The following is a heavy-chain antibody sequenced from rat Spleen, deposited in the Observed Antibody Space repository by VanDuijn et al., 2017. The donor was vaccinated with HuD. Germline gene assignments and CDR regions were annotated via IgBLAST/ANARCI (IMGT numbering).Heavy chain of an antibody. Sequence: QVQLKESGPDLVQPSQTLSLTCTVSGFSLVRYGVSWVRQPPGKGLEWIAGISSGGNTYHNSVLKSRLSINRDTSKSQVFLKMNSLQTEDIATYYCARGHSTGIYFDYWGQGVMVTVSS. CDR3: ARGHSTGIYFDY. D-gene: IGHD1-9*01. CDR1: GFSLVRYG. J-gene: IGHJ2*01. V-gene: IGHV2S8*01. CDR2: ISSGGNT.